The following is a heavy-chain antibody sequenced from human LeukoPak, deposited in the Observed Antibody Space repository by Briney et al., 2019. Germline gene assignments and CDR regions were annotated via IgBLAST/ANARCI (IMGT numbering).Heavy chain of an antibody. V-gene: IGHV1-2*06. CDR2: INPNSGGT. CDR3: ARSRDNWNLLFDY. Sequence: GASVTVSCTASGYTFTGYYMHWVRQAPGQGLEWMGRINPNSGGTNYAQKFQGRVTMTRDTSISTAYMELSRLRSDDTAVYYCARSRDNWNLLFDYWGQGTLVTVSS. D-gene: IGHD1-7*01. J-gene: IGHJ4*02. CDR1: GYTFTGYY.